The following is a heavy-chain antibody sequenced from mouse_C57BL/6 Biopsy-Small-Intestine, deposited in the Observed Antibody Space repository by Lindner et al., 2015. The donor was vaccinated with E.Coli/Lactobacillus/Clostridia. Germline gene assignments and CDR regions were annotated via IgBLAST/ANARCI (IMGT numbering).Heavy chain of an antibody. CDR2: INPSTGT. CDR1: GYPFTGYY. V-gene: IGHV1-42*01. J-gene: IGHJ4*01. CDR3: ARSDLYYYAMDY. Sequence: VQLQESGPELVKPGASVKISCKASGYPFTGYYMNWVKQSPEKSLEWIGEINPSTGTTYNQKFKAKATLTVDKSSNTAYMQLKSLTSEDSAVYYCARSDLYYYAMDYWGQGTSVTVSS. D-gene: IGHD5-1*01.